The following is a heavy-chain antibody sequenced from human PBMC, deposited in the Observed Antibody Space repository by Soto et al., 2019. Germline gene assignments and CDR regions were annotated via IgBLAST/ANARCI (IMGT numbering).Heavy chain of an antibody. CDR3: TREAIVAENWFDP. Sequence: QVQLVQSGAEVKRPGASVKVSCRASGYTFVDYALHWVRQAPGQGLEWVGWMNPNTGNIKYSHKFEDRVSITRDTVTSTAYMELRGLRSEYTAVYFCTREAIVAENWFDPWGQGTLVTVSS. CDR1: GYTFVDYA. D-gene: IGHD5-12*01. V-gene: IGHV1-3*01. J-gene: IGHJ5*02. CDR2: MNPNTGNI.